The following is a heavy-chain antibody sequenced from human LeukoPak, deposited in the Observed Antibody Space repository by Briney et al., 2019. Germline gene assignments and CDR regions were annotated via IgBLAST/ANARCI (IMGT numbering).Heavy chain of an antibody. CDR1: GGSIGSYY. D-gene: IGHD3-9*01. V-gene: IGHV4-59*08. J-gene: IGHJ5*02. Sequence: SETLSLTCTVSGGSIGSYYWSWIRQPPGKGLEWIGYIYYSGSTNYNPSLKSRVTISVDTSKNQFSLKLSPVTAADTAVYYCARHWTRDPYYDILPPGHWFDPWGQGTLVTVSS. CDR3: ARHWTRDPYYDILPPGHWFDP. CDR2: IYYSGST.